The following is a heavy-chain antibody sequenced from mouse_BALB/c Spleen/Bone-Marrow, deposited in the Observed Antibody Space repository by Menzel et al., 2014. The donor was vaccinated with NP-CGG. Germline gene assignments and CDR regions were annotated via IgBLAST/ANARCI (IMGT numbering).Heavy chain of an antibody. CDR3: VREGRIYYFDY. D-gene: IGHD1-1*01. CDR2: VDPAIGNT. J-gene: IGHJ2*01. Sequence: EVQLQESGAELVKPGASVKLSCTASDFNIKDTYMHWVKQRPEQGLEWIGGVDPAIGNTKYAPKFQGKATITADTSSNAAYLHLSSLTSEDTAVYYCVREGRIYYFDYWGQGTTLTVSS. V-gene: IGHV14-3*02. CDR1: DFNIKDTY.